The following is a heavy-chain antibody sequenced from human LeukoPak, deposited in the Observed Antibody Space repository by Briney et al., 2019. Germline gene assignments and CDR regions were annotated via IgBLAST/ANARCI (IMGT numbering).Heavy chain of an antibody. CDR2: ISSSSSYI. CDR3: ARDTYIAAAAPDDAFDI. D-gene: IGHD6-13*01. CDR1: GFTFSSYS. Sequence: PGGSLRLSCAASGFTFSSYSMNWVRQAPGKGLEWVSSISSSSSYIYYADSVKGRFTISRDNAKNSLYLQMNSLRAEDTAVYYCARDTYIAAAAPDDAFDIWGQGTMVTVSS. V-gene: IGHV3-21*01. J-gene: IGHJ3*02.